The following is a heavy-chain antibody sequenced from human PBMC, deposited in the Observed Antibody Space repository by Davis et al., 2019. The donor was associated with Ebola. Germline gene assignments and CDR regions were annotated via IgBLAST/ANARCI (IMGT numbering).Heavy chain of an antibody. Sequence: GESLKISCAASGFTFRTYSMNWVRRAPGKGLEWVSYISSSGTVYYADSVKGRFTISRDNARNSLYLQMNGLRVDDTAIYYCAKDTSNIWFDIWGQGTMVTVSS. CDR3: AKDTSNIWFDI. D-gene: IGHD1-26*01. J-gene: IGHJ3*02. CDR1: GFTFRTYS. CDR2: ISSSGTV. V-gene: IGHV3-48*01.